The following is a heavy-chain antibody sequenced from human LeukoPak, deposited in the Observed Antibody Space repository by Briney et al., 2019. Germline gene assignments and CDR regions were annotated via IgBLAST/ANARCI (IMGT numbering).Heavy chain of an antibody. CDR1: GFTFSSYS. D-gene: IGHD6-13*01. V-gene: IGHV3-23*01. CDR3: AKARTSGSWLYDALDI. Sequence: GGSLRLSCAASGFTFSSYSMNWVRQAPGRGLEWVSAIVGSGGSTHYADSVKGRFTISRDNSKNTLYVQMNSLRAEDTAVYFCAKARTSGSWLYDALDIWGQGTMVTVSS. J-gene: IGHJ3*02. CDR2: IVGSGGST.